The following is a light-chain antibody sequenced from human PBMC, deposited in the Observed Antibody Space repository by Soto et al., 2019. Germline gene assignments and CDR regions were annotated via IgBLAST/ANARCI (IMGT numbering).Light chain of an antibody. CDR3: QNYCTSSST. J-gene: IGKJ1*01. CDR1: QSISGTY. V-gene: IGKV3-20*01. Sequence: DTVLTQSPGTLSLTSGERATLSCRASQSISGTYVAWYQQKPGQAPRLLIYSASTRATVIPDRFSGSGSGTACTLTISRLEPEDFAVYYCQNYCTSSSTFGRGTKVEIK. CDR2: SAS.